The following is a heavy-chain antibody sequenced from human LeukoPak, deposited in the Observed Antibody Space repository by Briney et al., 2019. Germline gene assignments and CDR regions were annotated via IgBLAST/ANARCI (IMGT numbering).Heavy chain of an antibody. CDR3: ARSTSTLYYYYMDV. CDR2: IYTSGST. V-gene: IGHV4-4*09. D-gene: IGHD2-2*01. J-gene: IGHJ6*03. Sequence: SGTLSLTCTVSGGSISSYYWSWIRQPPGKGLEWIGYIYTSGSTNYNPSLKSRVTISVDTSKNQFSLKLSSVTAADTAVYYCARSTSTLYYYYMDVWGKGTTVTVSS. CDR1: GGSISSYY.